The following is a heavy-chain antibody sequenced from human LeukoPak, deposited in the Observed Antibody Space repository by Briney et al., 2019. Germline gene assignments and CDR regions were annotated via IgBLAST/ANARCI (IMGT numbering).Heavy chain of an antibody. D-gene: IGHD6-19*01. Sequence: SETLSLTCTVSGGSISSSSYYWGWIRQPPGKGLEWIGSIYHSGSTYYNPSLKSRVTISVDTSKNQFSLKLSSVTAADTAVYYCARGGAVAGSFDYWGQGTLVTVSS. J-gene: IGHJ4*02. CDR3: ARGGAVAGSFDY. V-gene: IGHV4-39*07. CDR2: IYHSGST. CDR1: GGSISSSSYY.